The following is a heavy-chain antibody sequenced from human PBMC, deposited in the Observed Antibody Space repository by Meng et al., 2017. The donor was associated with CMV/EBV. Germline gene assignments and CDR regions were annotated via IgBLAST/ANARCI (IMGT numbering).Heavy chain of an antibody. CDR2: INWNGGST. CDR1: GFTFDDYG. Sequence: GGSLRLSCAASGFTFDDYGMSWVRQAPGKGLEWVSGINWNGGSTGYADSVKGRFTISRDNAKNSLYLQMNSLRAEDTAVYYCAKQITITNYYYYYAMDVWGQGTTVTVSS. D-gene: IGHD5-24*01. CDR3: AKQITITNYYYYYAMDV. J-gene: IGHJ6*02. V-gene: IGHV3-20*04.